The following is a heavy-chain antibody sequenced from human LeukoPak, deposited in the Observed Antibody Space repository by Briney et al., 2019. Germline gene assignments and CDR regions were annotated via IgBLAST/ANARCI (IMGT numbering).Heavy chain of an antibody. J-gene: IGHJ4*02. Sequence: SETLSLTCTVSGGSISSNSYYWAWIRQPPGRGLEWIGSIYYSGNTYHNPSLKSRVTISVDTSKNQSSLKLSSVTAADTAVYYCARTNSGTYPLFDYWGQGTLVTVSS. CDR3: ARTNSGTYPLFDY. CDR2: IYYSGNT. CDR1: GGSISSNSYY. V-gene: IGHV4-39*01. D-gene: IGHD1-26*01.